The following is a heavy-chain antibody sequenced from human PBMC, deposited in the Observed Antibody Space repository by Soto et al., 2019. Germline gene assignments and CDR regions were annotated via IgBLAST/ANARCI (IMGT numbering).Heavy chain of an antibody. J-gene: IGHJ3*02. D-gene: IGHD3-3*01. CDR3: ARYYDFWSGFSAAFDI. Sequence: ASVKVSCKASGYTFTSYGISWVRQAPGQGLEWMGWISAYNGNTNYAQKLQGRVTMTTDTSTSTAYMELRSLRSDDTAVYYCARYYDFWSGFSAAFDIWGQGTIVTVSS. CDR2: ISAYNGNT. V-gene: IGHV1-18*01. CDR1: GYTFTSYG.